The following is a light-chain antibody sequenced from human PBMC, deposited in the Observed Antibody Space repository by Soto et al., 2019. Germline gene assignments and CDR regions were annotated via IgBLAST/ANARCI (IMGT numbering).Light chain of an antibody. CDR2: EVS. CDR3: SSYAGSNNFKV. J-gene: IGLJ2*01. CDR1: SSDVGGYNY. V-gene: IGLV2-8*01. Sequence: QSALTQPPSASGSPGQSVTISCTGTSSDVGGYNYVSWYQQHPGKAPKLMIYEVSKRPSGVPDRFSGSKSGNTASLTVSGLQAKDEADYYCSSYAGSNNFKVFGGGTQLTVL.